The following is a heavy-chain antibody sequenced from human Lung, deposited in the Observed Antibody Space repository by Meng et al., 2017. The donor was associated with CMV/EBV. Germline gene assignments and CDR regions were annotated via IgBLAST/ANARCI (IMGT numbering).Heavy chain of an antibody. J-gene: IGHJ6*02. CDR3: AREREELITTFGVATSSRYGMDV. CDR1: GFTFSRYS. CDR2: IRSSSRYI. Sequence: LSLTCAASGFTFSRYSMNWVRQAPGKGLEWVSSIRSSSRYIYYTDSVKGRFTISTDNAKTSLYLQMNSLRAEDTAVYYCAREREELITTFGVATSSRYGMDVWGQGTTVTVSS. D-gene: IGHD3-3*01. V-gene: IGHV3-21*01.